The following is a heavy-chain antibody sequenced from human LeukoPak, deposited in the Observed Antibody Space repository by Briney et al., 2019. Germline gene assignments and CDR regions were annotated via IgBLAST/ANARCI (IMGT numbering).Heavy chain of an antibody. Sequence: PSETLSLTCTVSGGSISSYYWSWIRQPPGKGLEWIGYIYYSGSTNYNPSLKSRVTISVDTSKNQFSLKLGSVTAADTAVYYCASFGCSSTSCYVGAFDIWGQGTMVTVSS. J-gene: IGHJ3*02. CDR3: ASFGCSSTSCYVGAFDI. CDR1: GGSISSYY. D-gene: IGHD2-2*01. V-gene: IGHV4-59*01. CDR2: IYYSGST.